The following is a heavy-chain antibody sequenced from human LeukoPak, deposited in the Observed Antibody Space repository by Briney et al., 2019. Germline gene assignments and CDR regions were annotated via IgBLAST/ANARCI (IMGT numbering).Heavy chain of an antibody. Sequence: GGSLRLSCAASGFTFSDYYMSWIRQAPGKGLEWVSYISSSGSTIYYADSVKGRFTISRDNAKNSLYLQMNSLRAEDTAVYYCARWQQLSLGNADAFDIWGQGTMVTVSS. J-gene: IGHJ3*02. D-gene: IGHD6-13*01. CDR3: ARWQQLSLGNADAFDI. V-gene: IGHV3-11*01. CDR1: GFTFSDYY. CDR2: ISSSGSTI.